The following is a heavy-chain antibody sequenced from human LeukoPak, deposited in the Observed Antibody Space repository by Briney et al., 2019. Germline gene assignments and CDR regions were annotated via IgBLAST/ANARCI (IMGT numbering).Heavy chain of an antibody. J-gene: IGHJ5*02. CDR3: ARDRITMVRGVPRGPYWFDP. CDR2: IWYDGSNK. Sequence: PGRSLRLSCAASGFTFSSYGMHWVRQAPGKGLEWVAVIWYDGSNKYYADSVKGRFTISRDNPKNTLYLQMNSLRAEDTAVYYCARDRITMVRGVPRGPYWFDPWGQGTLVTVSS. CDR1: GFTFSSYG. V-gene: IGHV3-33*01. D-gene: IGHD3-10*01.